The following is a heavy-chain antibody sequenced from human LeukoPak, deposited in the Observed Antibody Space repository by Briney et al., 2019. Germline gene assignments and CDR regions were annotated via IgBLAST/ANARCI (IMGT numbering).Heavy chain of an antibody. CDR3: ARELYNYGMDV. J-gene: IGHJ6*02. CDR1: GFTFTSYA. V-gene: IGHV3-30-3*01. Sequence: GGSLRLSCAASGFTFTSYAMHWVRQAPGKGLEWVAIISYDGSNKYYADSVKGQFTISRDNSKNTLYLQMNSLRVEDTAVYYCARELYNYGMDVWGQGTTVTVSS. CDR2: ISYDGSNK.